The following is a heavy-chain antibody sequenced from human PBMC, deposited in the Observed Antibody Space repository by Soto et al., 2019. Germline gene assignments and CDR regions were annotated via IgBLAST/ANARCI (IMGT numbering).Heavy chain of an antibody. CDR2: ISKTGTT. CDR1: RGSGRSDNYY. D-gene: IGHD3-10*01. J-gene: IGHJ6*02. CDR3: AREIPRDGYKFGSGAMDV. Sequence: QVQLQESGPGLVKPSETLSLTCTVSRGSGRSDNYYWTWIRQTPVKGLEWLGFISKTGTTKYNPSLRRRVTISLDTSKNHFSLRLPSVTAADTAVYYCAREIPRDGYKFGSGAMDVWGQGTTVTVSS. V-gene: IGHV4-61*03.